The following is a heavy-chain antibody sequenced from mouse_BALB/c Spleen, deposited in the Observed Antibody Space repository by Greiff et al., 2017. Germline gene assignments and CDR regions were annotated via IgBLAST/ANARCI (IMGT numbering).Heavy chain of an antibody. V-gene: IGHV5-17*02. CDR2: ISSGSSTI. Sequence: EVMLVESGGGLVQPGGSRKLSCAASGFTFSSFGMHWVRQAPEKGLEWVAYISSGSSTIYYADTVKGRFTISRDNPKNTLFLQMTSLRSEDTAMYYCARPSYGSSPYYFDYWGQGTTLTVSS. CDR1: GFTFSSFG. J-gene: IGHJ2*01. D-gene: IGHD1-1*01. CDR3: ARPSYGSSPYYFDY.